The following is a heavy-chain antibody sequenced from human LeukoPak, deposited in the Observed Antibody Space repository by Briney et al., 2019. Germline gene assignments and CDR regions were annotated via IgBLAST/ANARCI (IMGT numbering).Heavy chain of an antibody. D-gene: IGHD3-9*01. CDR3: AKQGDYDILTGYPHFDY. CDR2: ISSSSSYI. CDR1: GFTFSSYS. Sequence: GGSLRLSCAASGFTFSSYSMNWVRRAPGKGLEWVSSISSSSSYIYYADSVKGRFTISRDNAKNSLYLQMNSLRAEDTAVYYCAKQGDYDILTGYPHFDYWGQGTLVTVSS. V-gene: IGHV3-21*04. J-gene: IGHJ4*02.